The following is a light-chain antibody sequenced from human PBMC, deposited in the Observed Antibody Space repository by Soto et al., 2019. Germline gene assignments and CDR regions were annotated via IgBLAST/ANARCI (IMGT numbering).Light chain of an antibody. V-gene: IGLV2-14*01. CDR2: DVS. J-gene: IGLJ2*01. Sequence: QSALTQPASVSGSPGXSITISCXGTSXXXGGYNYVSWYQQHPGKAPKLMIYDVSNRPSGVSNRFSGSKSGNTASLTISGLQAEDEADYYCSSYTSSSTYVVFGGGTKLTVL. CDR3: SSYTSSSTYVV. CDR1: SXXXGGYNY.